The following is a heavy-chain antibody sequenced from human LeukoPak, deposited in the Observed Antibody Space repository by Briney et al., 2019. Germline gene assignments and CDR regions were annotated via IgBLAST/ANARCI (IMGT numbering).Heavy chain of an antibody. V-gene: IGHV4-39*01. Sequence: KTSETLSLTCTVSGGSISSSSYYWGWIRQPPGKGLEWIGSIYYSGSTYYNPSLNSRVTISVDTSKNQFSLKLRSVTAADTAVYYCARRDMTALTAYAFDIWGQGTMVTVSS. CDR2: IYYSGST. J-gene: IGHJ3*02. CDR3: ARRDMTALTAYAFDI. D-gene: IGHD4-11*01. CDR1: GGSISSSSYY.